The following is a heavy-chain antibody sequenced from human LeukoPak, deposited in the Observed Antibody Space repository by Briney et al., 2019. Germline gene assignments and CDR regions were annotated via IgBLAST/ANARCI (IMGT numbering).Heavy chain of an antibody. CDR3: ARDPGGWAYYYYYYMDV. CDR2: ISAYNGNT. D-gene: IGHD6-19*01. V-gene: IGHV1-18*01. J-gene: IGHJ6*03. Sequence: ASVKVSCKASGYTFTSYGISWVRQAPGQGLEWMGWISAYNGNTNYAQKLQGRVTMTTDTSTSTAYMELRSLRSDDTAVYYCARDPGGWAYYYYYYMDVWGKGTTVTVSS. CDR1: GYTFTSYG.